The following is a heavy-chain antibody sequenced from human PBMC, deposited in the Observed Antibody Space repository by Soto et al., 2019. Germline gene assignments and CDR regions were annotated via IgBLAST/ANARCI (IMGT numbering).Heavy chain of an antibody. V-gene: IGHV4-31*03. D-gene: IGHD5-18*01. CDR3: ARGRSVTLFDN. Sequence: QVQLQESGPGLVKPSQTLSLTCTVSGGSISTGGYYWTWIRQHPGKGLEWIWYIYYSGSTFYNPSLKSRVTISADTAKNQFSLKLSSVPAADTAVYYCARGRSVTLFDNWGQGTLVTVSS. CDR2: IYYSGST. CDR1: GGSISTGGYY. J-gene: IGHJ4*02.